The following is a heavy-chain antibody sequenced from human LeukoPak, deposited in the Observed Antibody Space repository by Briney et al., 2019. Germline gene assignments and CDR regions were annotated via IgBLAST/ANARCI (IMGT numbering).Heavy chain of an antibody. Sequence: SETLSLTCTVSGGSIGTYYWSWVRQSPGKELEWIGYIYVTGNRYSPYLQSRVTISVDTSRNQFFLKISSLTAADTAVYYCARHIGGGIEDMDVWGKGTKVT. D-gene: IGHD6-13*01. J-gene: IGHJ6*03. CDR1: GGSIGTYY. CDR3: ARHIGGGIEDMDV. V-gene: IGHV4-59*08. CDR2: IYVTGN.